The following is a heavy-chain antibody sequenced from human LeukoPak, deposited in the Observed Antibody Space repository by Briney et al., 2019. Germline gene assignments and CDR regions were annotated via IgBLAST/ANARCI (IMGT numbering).Heavy chain of an antibody. CDR2: ISSSSSYV. V-gene: IGHV3-21*01. Sequence: PGGSLRLSCAASGFTFSSYSMNWVRQAPGKGLEWVSSISSSSSYVYYADSVKGRFTISRDNAKNSLYLQMNSLRAEDTAVYYCARDLAEESLSNYDILTGYYCYCGMDVWGQGTTVTVSS. D-gene: IGHD3-9*01. CDR3: ARDLAEESLSNYDILTGYYCYCGMDV. J-gene: IGHJ6*02. CDR1: GFTFSSYS.